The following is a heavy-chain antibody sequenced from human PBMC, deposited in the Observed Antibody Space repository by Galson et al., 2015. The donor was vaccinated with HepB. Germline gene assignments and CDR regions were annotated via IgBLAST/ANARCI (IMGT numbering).Heavy chain of an antibody. CDR1: GYTFTSYG. V-gene: IGHV1-18*01. CDR2: ISAYNGNT. D-gene: IGHD4-17*01. Sequence: QSGAEVKKPGESLRISCKASGYTFTSYGISWVRQAPGQGLEWMGWISAYNGNTNYAQKLQGRVTMTTDTSTSTAYMELRSLRSDDTAVYYCARDLDGDPFDYWGQGTLVTVSS. J-gene: IGHJ4*02. CDR3: ARDLDGDPFDY.